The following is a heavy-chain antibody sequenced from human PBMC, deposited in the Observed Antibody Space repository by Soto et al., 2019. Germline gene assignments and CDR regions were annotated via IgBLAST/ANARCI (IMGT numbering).Heavy chain of an antibody. D-gene: IGHD4-17*01. CDR3: ARGGTDGDYTGVDH. CDR1: GSSFTGHY. Sequence: QVQLVQSGAEVQKPGASVKVSCKPLGSSFTGHYMIWVRQAPGQGLEWVGWINPKSGGTSYAQKFQGRVAMTRDTSIGAAYMELSDLRSDDTAVYYCARGGTDGDYTGVDHWGRGTLVTVSS. J-gene: IGHJ4*02. CDR2: INPKSGGT. V-gene: IGHV1-2*02.